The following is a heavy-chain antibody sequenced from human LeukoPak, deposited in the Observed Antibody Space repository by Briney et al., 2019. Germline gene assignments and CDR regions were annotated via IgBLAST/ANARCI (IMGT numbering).Heavy chain of an antibody. CDR1: GGTFSIYT. V-gene: IGHV1-69*02. CDR2: IIPILGIA. J-gene: IGHJ1*01. D-gene: IGHD3-22*01. Sequence: SVKVSCKGSGGTFSIYTISWVRQAPGQGLEWMGRIIPILGIANYAQKFQGRVTITADKSTSTAYMELSSLRSEDTAVYYCASTTVNYYDSSVLRRAEYFQHWGQGTLVTVSS. CDR3: ASTTVNYYDSSVLRRAEYFQH.